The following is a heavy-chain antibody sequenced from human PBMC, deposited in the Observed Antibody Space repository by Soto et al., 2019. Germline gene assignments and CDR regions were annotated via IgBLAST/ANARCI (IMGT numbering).Heavy chain of an antibody. CDR3: ARSLEGTTVTNCCDP. CDR2: ITPVLGTA. Sequence: QVQLVQSWAEVKMPGSSVKVSCKASADTFHSYSLSWLRQAPGQRPEWMGGITPVLGTADYAQSLEDRVTITADALTSTVYMELSSLRSDDTAVYYCARSLEGTTVTNCCDPWGQGALVTVSS. D-gene: IGHD4-17*01. J-gene: IGHJ5*02. V-gene: IGHV1-69*01. CDR1: ADTFHSYS.